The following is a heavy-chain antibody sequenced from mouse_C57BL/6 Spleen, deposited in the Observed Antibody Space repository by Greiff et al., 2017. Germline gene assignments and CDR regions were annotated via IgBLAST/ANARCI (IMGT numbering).Heavy chain of an antibody. V-gene: IGHV1-82*01. CDR1: GYAFSSSW. D-gene: IGHD1-1*01. Sequence: VQLQESGPELVKPGASVKISCKASGYAFSSSWMNWVKQRPGKGLEWIGRIYPGDGDTNYNGKFKGKATLTADKSSSTAYMQLSSLTSEDSAVYFCARSPYYYGDAMDYWGQGTSVTVSS. J-gene: IGHJ4*01. CDR2: IYPGDGDT. CDR3: ARSPYYYGDAMDY.